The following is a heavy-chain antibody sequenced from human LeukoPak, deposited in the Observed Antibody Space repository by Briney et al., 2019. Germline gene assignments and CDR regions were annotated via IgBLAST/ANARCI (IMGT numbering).Heavy chain of an antibody. CDR2: ISSSSSYI. Sequence: GGSLRLSCAASGFTFSSYSMNWVRQAPGKGLEWVSSISSSSSYIYYADSVKGRFTISRDNAKSSLYLQMNSLRAEDTAVYYCARGQVGATGFDYWGQGTLVTVSS. D-gene: IGHD1-26*01. CDR1: GFTFSSYS. J-gene: IGHJ4*02. V-gene: IGHV3-21*01. CDR3: ARGQVGATGFDY.